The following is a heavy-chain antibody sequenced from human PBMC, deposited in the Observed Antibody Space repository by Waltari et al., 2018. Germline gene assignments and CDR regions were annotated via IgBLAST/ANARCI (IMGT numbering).Heavy chain of an antibody. Sequence: EVQMVEYGGGLVQHGRSLRLSCVGSGFRFAAPPVHWVRQVPGKGLEWVSGINWNSVNIGYADSVKGRFTISRDNAKNSLYLQINSVRTEDTALYYCTSDAFGNSIGGVFDYWGQGTLVNVSS. CDR2: INWNSVNI. J-gene: IGHJ4*02. CDR1: GFRFAAPP. CDR3: TSDAFGNSIGGVFDY. V-gene: IGHV3-9*01. D-gene: IGHD3-3*01.